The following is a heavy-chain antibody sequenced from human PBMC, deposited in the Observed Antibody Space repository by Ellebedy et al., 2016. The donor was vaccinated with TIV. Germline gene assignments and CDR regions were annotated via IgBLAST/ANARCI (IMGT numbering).Heavy chain of an antibody. Sequence: GGSLRLXCVASEFTLSSYWMHWVRQAPGKGLVWVSRIKSDGSSTNYADSVKGRFTISRDNAKNTLYLQMNSLRADDTGVYYCTRMGRATPGFDIWGQGTIVTVSS. J-gene: IGHJ3*02. V-gene: IGHV3-74*01. CDR3: TRMGRATPGFDI. CDR1: EFTLSSYW. CDR2: IKSDGSST. D-gene: IGHD3-10*01.